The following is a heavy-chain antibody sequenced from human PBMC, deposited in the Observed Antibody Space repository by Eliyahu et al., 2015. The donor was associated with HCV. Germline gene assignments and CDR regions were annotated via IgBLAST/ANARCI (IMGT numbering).Heavy chain of an antibody. CDR1: GFSLNTSAVA. Sequence: QITLKESGPTVVKPSQTLTLTCTFSGFSLNTSAVAVGWIRQPPGKALEWLAHIYWDDDKRYSPSLKNRVTITRDPSKTQVVLTMTNMDPVDTATYFCAHGGPLISMIRGVVIRGVNWFDPWGQGTLVTVSS. CDR2: IYWDDDK. D-gene: IGHD3-10*01. CDR3: AHGGPLISMIRGVVIRGVNWFDP. J-gene: IGHJ5*02. V-gene: IGHV2-5*02.